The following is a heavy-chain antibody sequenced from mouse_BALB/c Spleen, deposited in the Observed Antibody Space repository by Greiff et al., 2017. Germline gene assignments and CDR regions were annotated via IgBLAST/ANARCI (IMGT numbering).Heavy chain of an antibody. J-gene: IGHJ4*01. CDR2: IDPYYGGT. Sequence: EVQLQQSGPELEKPGASVKISCKASGYSFTGYNMNWVKQSNGKSLEWIGNIDPYYGGTSYNQKFKGKARLTVDKSSSTAYMQLKSLTSEDSAIYYCERGDYGNCDYAMDYWGQGTSVTVSS. CDR3: ERGDYGNCDYAMDY. D-gene: IGHD2-1*01. V-gene: IGHV1-39*01. CDR1: GYSFTGYN.